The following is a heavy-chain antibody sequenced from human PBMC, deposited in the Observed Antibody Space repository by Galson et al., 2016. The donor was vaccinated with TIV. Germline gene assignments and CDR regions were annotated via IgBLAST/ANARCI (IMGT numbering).Heavy chain of an antibody. D-gene: IGHD3-16*01. Sequence: SLRLSCAVSGFAFNNYWMHWVRQTPGKRLMWVSRINSDGSSSAYADSVKGRFTISRDNAQNTLFLHMNSLRAEDTAVYYCAGLRGYYDEADYWGQGTLVTVSS. CDR2: INSDGSSS. J-gene: IGHJ4*02. V-gene: IGHV3-74*01. CDR1: GFAFNNYW. CDR3: AGLRGYYDEADY.